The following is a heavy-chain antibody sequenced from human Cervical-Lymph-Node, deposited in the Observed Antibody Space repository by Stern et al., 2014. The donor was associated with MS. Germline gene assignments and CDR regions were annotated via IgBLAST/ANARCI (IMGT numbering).Heavy chain of an antibody. CDR3: AHRYQLLWAV. V-gene: IGHV2-5*01. D-gene: IGHD4-23*01. CDR2: LYWNDDK. Sequence: QVTLRESGPTLVKPTQTLTLTCTFSGFSLTTSGVGVGWIRQPPGKALEWLALLYWNDDKRYSPSLKSRLAITKDTSKNQVVLTVTNMDPVDPATYYGAHRYQLLWAVWGQGTTVTVSS. CDR1: GFSLTTSGVG. J-gene: IGHJ6*02.